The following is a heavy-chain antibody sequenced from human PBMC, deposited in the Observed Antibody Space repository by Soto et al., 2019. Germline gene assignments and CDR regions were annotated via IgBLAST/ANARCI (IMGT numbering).Heavy chain of an antibody. D-gene: IGHD2-8*01. J-gene: IGHJ6*02. CDR2: ISSSGSTI. V-gene: IGHV3-11*01. Sequence: GSLRLSCAASGFTFSDYYMSWIRQAPGKGLEWVSYISSSGSTIYYADSVKGRFTISRDNAKNSLYLQMNSLRAEDTTVYYCARRSQYCTNGVCYTGNYYYGMDVWGQGTTVTVSS. CDR1: GFTFSDYY. CDR3: ARRSQYCTNGVCYTGNYYYGMDV.